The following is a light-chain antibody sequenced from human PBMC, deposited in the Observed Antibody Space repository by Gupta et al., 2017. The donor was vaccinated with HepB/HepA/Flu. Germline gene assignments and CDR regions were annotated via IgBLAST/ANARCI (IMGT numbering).Light chain of an antibody. CDR2: DVT. J-gene: IGLJ1*01. V-gene: IGLV2-14*03. Sequence: QSALTQPASVSGSPGQSITISCTGTSSDIGGYNYVSWYQQHPGKAPKLLIYDVTNRPSGVSNRFSASKSGNTASLTISGLQAEDEADYYCSSYTSSIPYVFGTGSKVTVL. CDR3: SSYTSSIPYV. CDR1: SSDIGGYNY.